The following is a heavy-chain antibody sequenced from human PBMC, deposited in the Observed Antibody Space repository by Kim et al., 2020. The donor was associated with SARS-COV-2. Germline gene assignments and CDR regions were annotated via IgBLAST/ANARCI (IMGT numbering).Heavy chain of an antibody. CDR3: VLGYYEPCVRY. CDR1: GGSFTGYY. D-gene: IGHD3-22*01. J-gene: IGHJ4*02. Sequence: SETLSLTCAVYGGSFTGYYLTWIRQSPGKGLEWVGEVNHRGGTTYNSYLKSRVTISIDTSKNQFSLRLRSVTAADTATYYCVLGYYEPCVRYWGQGTLVT. V-gene: IGHV4-34*01. CDR2: VNHRGGT.